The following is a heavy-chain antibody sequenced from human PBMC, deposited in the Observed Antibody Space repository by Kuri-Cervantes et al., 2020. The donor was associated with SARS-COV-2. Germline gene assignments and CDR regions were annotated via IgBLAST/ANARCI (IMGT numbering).Heavy chain of an antibody. CDR3: ARDRDYDFWSGYYSYYYYYGMDV. J-gene: IGHJ6*02. D-gene: IGHD3-3*01. Sequence: SVKVSCKTSGFTFTNSVVQWVRQARGQRLEWIGWIVVGSDNTYYAQKFQERVTITRDMSTSTAYMELRSLRSDDTAVYYCARDRDYDFWSGYYSYYYYYGMDVWGQGTTVTVSS. CDR2: IVVGSDNT. CDR1: GFTFTNSV. V-gene: IGHV1-58*01.